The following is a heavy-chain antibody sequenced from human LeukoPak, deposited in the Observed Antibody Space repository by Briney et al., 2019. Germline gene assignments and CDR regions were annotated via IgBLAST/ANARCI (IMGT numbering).Heavy chain of an antibody. V-gene: IGHV1-46*01. CDR2: INPSGGST. J-gene: IGHJ4*02. CDR1: GYTFTSYY. CDR3: ARGFQWLDCFDY. Sequence: ASVKASCKASGYTFTSYYMHWVRQAPGQGLEWMGIINPSGGSTSYAQKFQGRVTMTRDMSTSTGYMELSSLRSEDMALYYGARGFQWLDCFDYWGQGTLVTVSS. D-gene: IGHD6-19*01.